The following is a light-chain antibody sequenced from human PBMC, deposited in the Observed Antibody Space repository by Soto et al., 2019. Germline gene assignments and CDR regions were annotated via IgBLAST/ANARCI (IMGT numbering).Light chain of an antibody. V-gene: IGKV3-11*01. CDR3: QQRHMWPIT. CDR2: DAY. J-gene: IGKJ5*01. Sequence: EIVLTQSPGTLSLSPGERANLSCRASQSFRGLLAWYQQKPGQAPRLLIYDAYNRATGIPPRFSGSGSGTDFNLTISSLEPEDSAVYYCQQRHMWPITFGQGTRLEIK. CDR1: QSFRGL.